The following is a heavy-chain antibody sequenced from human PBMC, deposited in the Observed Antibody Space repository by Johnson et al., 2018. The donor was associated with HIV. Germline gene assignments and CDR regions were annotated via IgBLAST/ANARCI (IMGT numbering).Heavy chain of an antibody. Sequence: QVQLVESGGGLVQPGGSLRLSCAASGFTFSSYGMHWVRQAPGKGLEWVAVISYDGSNKYYADSVKGRFTISRDNSKDMLYLQMNSLRAEDTAVYYCAKERPLVRAFDIWGQGTMVTVSS. J-gene: IGHJ3*02. CDR2: ISYDGSNK. CDR1: GFTFSSYG. D-gene: IGHD6-6*01. V-gene: IGHV3-30*19. CDR3: AKERPLVRAFDI.